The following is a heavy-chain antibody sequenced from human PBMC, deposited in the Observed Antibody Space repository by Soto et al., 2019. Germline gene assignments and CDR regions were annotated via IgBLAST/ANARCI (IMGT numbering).Heavy chain of an antibody. J-gene: IGHJ4*02. CDR2: IRSKANSYAT. Sequence: PAGSLRLSCAASGFTFSGSAMHWVRQASGKGLEWVGRIRSKANSYATAYAASVKGRFTISRDDSKNTAYLQMNSLKTEDTAVYYCTRRGDFWSLFDYWGQGTLVIVSS. CDR1: GFTFSGSA. CDR3: TRRGDFWSLFDY. V-gene: IGHV3-73*01. D-gene: IGHD3-3*01.